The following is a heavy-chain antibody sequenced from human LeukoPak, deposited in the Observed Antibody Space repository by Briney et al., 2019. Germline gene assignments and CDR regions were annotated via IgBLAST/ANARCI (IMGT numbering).Heavy chain of an antibody. D-gene: IGHD6-13*01. CDR2: INTEGRAI. CDR3: ATTDDSAAGPF. CDR1: GFTFGHAW. V-gene: IGHV3-7*01. Sequence: GGSLRLSCAASGFTFGHAWMTWVRQAPGKGQELVAKINTEGRAIIYADSVKGRFPISRENVKNSLSLQMNSLRVEDRAVYYCATTDDSAAGPFWGQGTLVAVSS. J-gene: IGHJ4*02.